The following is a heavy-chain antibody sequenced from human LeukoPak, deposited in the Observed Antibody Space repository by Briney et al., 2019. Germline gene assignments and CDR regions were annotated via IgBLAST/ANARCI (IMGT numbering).Heavy chain of an antibody. Sequence: GGSLRLSCAASGFTFSDYYMSWIRQAPGKGLEWVSYISGNGNIIYYADSVKGRSTISRDNAKNTLFLQMNSLRAEDTALYHCARLPNYYFDYWDQGTLVTVSS. CDR1: GFTFSDYY. CDR3: ARLPNYYFDY. J-gene: IGHJ4*02. CDR2: ISGNGNII. D-gene: IGHD5-24*01. V-gene: IGHV3-11*01.